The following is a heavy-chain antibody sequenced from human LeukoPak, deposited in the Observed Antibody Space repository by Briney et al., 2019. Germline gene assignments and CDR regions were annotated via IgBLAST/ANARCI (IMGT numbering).Heavy chain of an antibody. Sequence: PGGSLRLSCAASGFTFSSYAMSWVRQAPGKGMEWVSAISGSGGSTNYADSVKGRFTISRDNSKNTLYLQMNSLRAEDTAVYYCAKDLRGPAALLGYWGQGTLVTVSS. D-gene: IGHD2-2*01. CDR2: ISGSGGST. CDR1: GFTFSSYA. CDR3: AKDLRGPAALLGY. V-gene: IGHV3-23*01. J-gene: IGHJ4*02.